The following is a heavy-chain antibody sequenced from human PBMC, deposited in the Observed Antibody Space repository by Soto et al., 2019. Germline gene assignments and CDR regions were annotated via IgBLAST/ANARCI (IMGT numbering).Heavy chain of an antibody. Sequence: ASVKVSCKASGYTFTSYYMHWVRQAPGQGLEWMGIINPSGGSTSYAQKFQGRVTMTRDTSTSTVYMELSSLRSEDTAVYYCARGGSSGYYYSQYYFDYWGQGTLVTVSS. V-gene: IGHV1-46*01. D-gene: IGHD3-22*01. CDR2: INPSGGST. J-gene: IGHJ4*02. CDR3: ARGGSSGYYYSQYYFDY. CDR1: GYTFTSYY.